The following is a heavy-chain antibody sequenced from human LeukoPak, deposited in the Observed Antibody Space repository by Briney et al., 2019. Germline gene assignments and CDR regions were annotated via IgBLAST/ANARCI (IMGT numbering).Heavy chain of an antibody. J-gene: IGHJ4*02. CDR3: ARQAVTGGNREGATRGNYFDY. CDR2: IYYSGST. Sequence: PSQTLSLTCAVSGGSISSSSYYWGWIRQPPGKGLEWIGSIYYSGSTYYNPSLKSRVTISVDTSKNQFSLKLSSVTAADTAVYYCARQAVTGGNREGATRGNYFDYWGQGTLVTVSS. D-gene: IGHD1-26*01. V-gene: IGHV4-39*01. CDR1: GGSISSSSYY.